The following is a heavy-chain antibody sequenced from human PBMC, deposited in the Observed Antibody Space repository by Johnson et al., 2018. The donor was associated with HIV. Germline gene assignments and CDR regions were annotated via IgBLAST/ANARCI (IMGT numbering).Heavy chain of an antibody. CDR2: ISYDGSNK. J-gene: IGHJ3*02. CDR1: GFTFSSHP. Sequence: QVQLVESGGGVVQPGRSLRLSCAASGFTFSSHPMHWVRQAPGKGLEWVAVISYDGSNKYYADSVKGRFTISRDNSKNTLYLQMNSLRAEDTAVYYCARGEEMATILIWGQGTMVTVSS. CDR3: ARGEEMATILI. V-gene: IGHV3-30-3*01. D-gene: IGHD5-24*01.